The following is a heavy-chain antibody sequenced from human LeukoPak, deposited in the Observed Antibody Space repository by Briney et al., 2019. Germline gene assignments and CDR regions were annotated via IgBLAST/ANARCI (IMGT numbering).Heavy chain of an antibody. J-gene: IGHJ3*02. D-gene: IGHD3-16*01. CDR1: GFSFSIYE. CDR2: IRYDGSNK. CDR3: AKVMITFGGVKGAFDI. V-gene: IGHV3-30*02. Sequence: GGSLRLSCAASGFSFSIYEMNWVRQAPGKGLEWVAFIRYDGSNKYYADSVKGRFTISRDNSKNTLYLQMNSLRADDTAVYYCAKVMITFGGVKGAFDIWGQGTMVTVSS.